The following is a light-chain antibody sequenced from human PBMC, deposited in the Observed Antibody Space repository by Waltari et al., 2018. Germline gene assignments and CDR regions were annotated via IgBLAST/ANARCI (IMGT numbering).Light chain of an antibody. Sequence: QSALTQPRSVSASPGQSVTIPCTGTSSDVGGCNYVSWYQPHPGKAPKLMIYDVSKRPSGVPDRFSGSKSGNTASLTISGLQAEDEADYYCCSYAGSYTWVFGGGTKLTVL. CDR2: DVS. J-gene: IGLJ3*02. V-gene: IGLV2-11*01. CDR1: SSDVGGCNY. CDR3: CSYAGSYTWV.